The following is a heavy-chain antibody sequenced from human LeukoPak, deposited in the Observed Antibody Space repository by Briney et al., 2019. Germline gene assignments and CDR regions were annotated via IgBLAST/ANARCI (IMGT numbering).Heavy chain of an antibody. V-gene: IGHV1-8*01. CDR3: ARVPWYCSGGSCLRDY. D-gene: IGHD2-15*01. CDR1: GYTFTSYD. J-gene: IGHJ4*02. Sequence: GASVKVSCKASGYTFTSYDINWVRQATGQGLEWMGWMNPNSGNTGYAQKFQGRVTMTRNTSISTAYMELSSLRSEDTAVYYCARVPWYCSGGSCLRDYWGRGTLVTVSS. CDR2: MNPNSGNT.